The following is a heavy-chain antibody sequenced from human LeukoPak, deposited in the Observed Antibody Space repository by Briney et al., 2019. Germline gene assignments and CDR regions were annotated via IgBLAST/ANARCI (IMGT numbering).Heavy chain of an antibody. CDR1: GFTFSSYA. J-gene: IGHJ4*02. Sequence: PGGSLRLSCAASGFTFSSYAMSWVRQTPGKGLEWVSAISGSGGSTYYANSVKGRFTISRDNSKNTLYLQMNSLRAEDTAVYYCAKFGSYYGVFIDYWGQGTLVTVSS. CDR2: ISGSGGST. CDR3: AKFGSYYGVFIDY. D-gene: IGHD1-26*01. V-gene: IGHV3-23*01.